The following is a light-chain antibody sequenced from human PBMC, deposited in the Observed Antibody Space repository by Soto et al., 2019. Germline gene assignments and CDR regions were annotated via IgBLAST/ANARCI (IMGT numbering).Light chain of an antibody. V-gene: IGKV1-39*01. Sequence: DIQMTQSPASLSVSVGDRVTITCRASQSINNYLNWYLQRPGQAPKLLIRSASTLQRGVPSRFSGSGSRTEFTLTIADLQPDYFGTYYCQQSLSMPLTFGHGTRLDIK. J-gene: IGKJ5*01. CDR3: QQSLSMPLT. CDR2: SAS. CDR1: QSINNY.